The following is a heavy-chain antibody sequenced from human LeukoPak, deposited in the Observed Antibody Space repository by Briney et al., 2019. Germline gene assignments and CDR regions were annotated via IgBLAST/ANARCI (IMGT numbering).Heavy chain of an antibody. D-gene: IGHD3-22*01. J-gene: IGHJ4*02. CDR2: IYYIGST. CDR3: ARAEVLPDFYDTSGGFDY. V-gene: IGHV4-59*01. CDR1: GGSISSYY. Sequence: PSETLSLTCSVSGGSISSYYWSWIRQPPGKGLEWIGDIYYIGSTNYNPSLKSRVTISVDTSKNQFSLKLSSVTAADTAVYYCARAEVLPDFYDTSGGFDYWGQGTLVTVSS.